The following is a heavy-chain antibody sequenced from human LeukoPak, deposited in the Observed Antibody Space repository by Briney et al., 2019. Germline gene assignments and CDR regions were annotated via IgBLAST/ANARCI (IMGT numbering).Heavy chain of an antibody. CDR2: IYYSGST. J-gene: IGHJ5*02. CDR3: ARFAGTTNWFDP. CDR1: GGSISSSSYD. V-gene: IGHV4-39*01. Sequence: PSETLSLTCTVSGGSISSSSYDWGWIRQPPGKGLEWIGRIYYSGSTYYNPSLNSLVTISVDTSKNQFSLKRSSVTAADTAVYYCARFAGTTNWFDPCGQGTLVTVSS. D-gene: IGHD1-7*01.